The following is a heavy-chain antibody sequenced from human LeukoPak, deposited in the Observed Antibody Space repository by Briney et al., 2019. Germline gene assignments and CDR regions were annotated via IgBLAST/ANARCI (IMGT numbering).Heavy chain of an antibody. CDR3: ARALFLGDWFDP. J-gene: IGHJ5*02. V-gene: IGHV3-74*01. CDR2: INSDGSST. CDR1: GFTFSTYW. D-gene: IGHD3-16*01. Sequence: GGPLRLSCAASGFTFSTYWMHWVRQAPGKGLVWVSRINSDGSSTSYADSVKGRFTISRDNAKSTLYLQMNSLRAEDTAVYYCARALFLGDWFDPWGQGTLVTVSS.